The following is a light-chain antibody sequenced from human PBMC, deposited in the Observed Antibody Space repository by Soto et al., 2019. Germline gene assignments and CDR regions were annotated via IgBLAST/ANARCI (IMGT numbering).Light chain of an antibody. J-gene: IGLJ1*01. CDR1: SNDIGTYDY. CDR3: TAFSANHVYL. V-gene: IGLV2-14*01. CDR2: GVH. Sequence: QSALAQPISVSGSPGQSITISCTGNSNDIGTYDYVCWYQQHPGKAPRLLIHGVHNRSPGISGRFSACKSGLTASLTISGLQAEDEAHYYCTAFSANHVYLIGTGTKVNV.